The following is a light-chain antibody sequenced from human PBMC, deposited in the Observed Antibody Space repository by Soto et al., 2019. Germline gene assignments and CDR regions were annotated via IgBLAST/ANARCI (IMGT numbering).Light chain of an antibody. V-gene: IGKV3-11*01. Sequence: TQSPSTLPASVGDRVTITFRASQSVSSDLAWYHQKPGQAPRLLVYDASNRATGIPTRFSGSGSGTDFTLTISNLEPEDFAVYYCQQHISWPLTFGGGTKVDIK. CDR3: QQHISWPLT. CDR1: QSVSSD. J-gene: IGKJ4*01. CDR2: DAS.